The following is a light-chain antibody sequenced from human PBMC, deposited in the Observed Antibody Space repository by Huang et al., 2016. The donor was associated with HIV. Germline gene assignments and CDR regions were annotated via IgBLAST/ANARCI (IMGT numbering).Light chain of an antibody. V-gene: IGKV1-39*01. CDR2: SAS. J-gene: IGKJ5*01. CDR1: QSIRTY. Sequence: IQMTQSPTSLSASVGDRVSIACRASQSIRTYLNWYQQKPGKAPKLLISSASALHSGVPSRFSVSGSVTDFTLTIRGLQLDDFATYYCQQSYSALSSFGPGTRL. CDR3: QQSYSALSS.